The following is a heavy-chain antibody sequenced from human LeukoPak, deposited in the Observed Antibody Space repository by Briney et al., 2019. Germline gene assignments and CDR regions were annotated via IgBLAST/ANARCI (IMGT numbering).Heavy chain of an antibody. CDR1: GGSFSGYY. Sequence: SETLSLTCAVYGGSFSGYYWSWIRQPPGKGLEWIGEINHSGSTNYNPSLKSRVTISVDTSKNQFSLKLSSVTAADTAVYYCARVLRGFYYYYYYMDVWGKGTTVTVSS. J-gene: IGHJ6*03. V-gene: IGHV4-34*01. CDR2: INHSGST. CDR3: ARVLRGFYYYYYYMDV. D-gene: IGHD2/OR15-2a*01.